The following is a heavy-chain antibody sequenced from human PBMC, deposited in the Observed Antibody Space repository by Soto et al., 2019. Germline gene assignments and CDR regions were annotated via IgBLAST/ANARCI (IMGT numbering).Heavy chain of an antibody. D-gene: IGHD1-26*01. J-gene: IGHJ4*02. CDR2: ITPFSGDV. CDR1: GNTFTYRY. V-gene: IGHV1-45*02. CDR3: ASGGAGSGPFTWELPDH. Sequence: QMQLVQSGAEVKKTGSSVTVSCKALGNTFTYRYLHWVRQAPGQALEWLGWITPFSGDVHYAQKFQERVTITRDRSINTAYMQTSSLRSADTAMYFCASGGAGSGPFTWELPDHWGQGTLVTVSS.